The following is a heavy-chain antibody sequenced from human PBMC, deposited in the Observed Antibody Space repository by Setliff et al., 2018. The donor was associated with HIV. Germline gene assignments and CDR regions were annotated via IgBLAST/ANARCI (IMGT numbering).Heavy chain of an antibody. CDR2: ISHSGST. CDR3: ARGAYTGNYQGGFYYLDV. D-gene: IGHD1-26*01. V-gene: IGHV4-34*01. CDR1: GGSFSGYY. Sequence: SETLSLTCAVNGGSFSGYYLIWIRQSPGKGLEYIGKISHSGSTNSSPSLKSRVTMSIGGSKPHFFLNLESVTAADTAVYYCARGAYTGNYQGGFYYLDVWGKGTTVTVSS. J-gene: IGHJ6*03.